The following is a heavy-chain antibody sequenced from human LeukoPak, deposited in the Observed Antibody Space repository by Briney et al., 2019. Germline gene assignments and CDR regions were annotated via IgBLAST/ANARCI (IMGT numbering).Heavy chain of an antibody. Sequence: GGSLRLSCAASGFTFSSYWMSWVRQAPGKGLEWVANIKQDGSEKYYVDSVKGRFTISRDNAKNSLYLQMNSLRAEDTAVYYCARAGSEYDFWSGYYYYMDVWGKGTTVTVSS. J-gene: IGHJ6*03. CDR2: IKQDGSEK. D-gene: IGHD3-3*01. V-gene: IGHV3-7*01. CDR1: GFTFSSYW. CDR3: ARAGSEYDFWSGYYYYMDV.